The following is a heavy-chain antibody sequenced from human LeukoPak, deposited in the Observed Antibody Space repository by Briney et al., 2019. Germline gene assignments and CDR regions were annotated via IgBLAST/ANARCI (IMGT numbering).Heavy chain of an antibody. CDR1: ARSFSGYY. D-gene: IGHD3-16*02. V-gene: IGHV4-34*01. Sequence: SETLSLTCAVYARSFSGYYWSWIRQPPGKGLEWIGEINHSGSTNYNPSLKSRVTISVDTSKSQFSLKLSSVTAADTAVYYCARGQDYVWGSYRSNWFDPWGQGTLVTVSS. CDR3: ARGQDYVWGSYRSNWFDP. J-gene: IGHJ5*02. CDR2: INHSGST.